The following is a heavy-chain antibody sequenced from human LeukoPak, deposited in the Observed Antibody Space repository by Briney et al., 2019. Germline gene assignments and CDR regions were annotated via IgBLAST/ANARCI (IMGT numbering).Heavy chain of an antibody. CDR3: ARDLMEVA. CDR2: IKTDGSET. V-gene: IGHV3-7*01. J-gene: IGHJ5*02. CDR1: GFTFGTYV. Sequence: GGSLRLSCAASGFTFGTYVMSWVRQPPGKGLEGVANIKTDGSETYYVDSVEGRFTISRDNAKESLYLQMSRLRAEDTAVYYCARDLMEVAWGQGTLVTVSS. D-gene: IGHD2-8*01.